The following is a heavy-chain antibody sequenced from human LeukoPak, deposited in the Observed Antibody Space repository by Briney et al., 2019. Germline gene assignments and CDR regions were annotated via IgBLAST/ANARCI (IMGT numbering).Heavy chain of an antibody. CDR1: GDSVSSNSVT. D-gene: IGHD2-2*01. V-gene: IGHV6-1*01. Sequence: SQTLSLTCAISGDSVSSNSVTWNWIRQSPSRGLEWLGRTYRSTWYNDYAVSVRGRITVNPDTSKNQFSLHLNSVTPEDTAVYYCARRLTQYDCFDPWGQGILVTVPS. CDR3: ARRLTQYDCFDP. CDR2: TYRSTWYN. J-gene: IGHJ5*02.